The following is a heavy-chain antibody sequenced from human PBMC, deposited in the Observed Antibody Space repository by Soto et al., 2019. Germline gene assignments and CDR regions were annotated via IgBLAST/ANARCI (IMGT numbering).Heavy chain of an antibody. D-gene: IGHD3-10*01. CDR3: ARGFGWLDH. V-gene: IGHV3-64*01. Sequence: EVQLVESGGGLVQPGGSLRLSCAASGFTVSSNYMTWVRQAPGKGLEYVSAISSNGGSTYYANSVKGRFTISRDNSKNTLYLQMGSLRAEDMAVYYCARGFGWLDHWGQGTLVTVSS. CDR2: ISSNGGST. J-gene: IGHJ5*02. CDR1: GFTVSSNY.